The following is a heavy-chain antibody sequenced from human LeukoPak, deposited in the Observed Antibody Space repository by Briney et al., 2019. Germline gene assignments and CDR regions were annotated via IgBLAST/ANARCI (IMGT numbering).Heavy chain of an antibody. V-gene: IGHV1-18*01. D-gene: IGHD3-3*01. J-gene: IGHJ4*02. CDR2: ISTYNGNT. Sequence: ASVKVSCKASGYTFTSYDISWVRQAPGQGLEWMGWISTYNGNTNFAQRLQGRVTMTTDTSTSTAYMELRSLRSDDTAVYYCARYYDFWSGYSPPFDYWGQGTPVTVSS. CDR3: ARYYDFWSGYSPPFDY. CDR1: GYTFTSYD.